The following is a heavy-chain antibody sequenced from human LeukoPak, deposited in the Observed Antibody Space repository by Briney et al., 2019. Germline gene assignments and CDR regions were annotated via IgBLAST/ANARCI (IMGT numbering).Heavy chain of an antibody. V-gene: IGHV5-51*01. J-gene: IGHJ4*02. D-gene: IGHD3-10*01. CDR2: IYPGDSDT. CDR1: GYSFSNYW. CDR3: VRRDGSYYRF. Sequence: GESLKISCKGSGYSFSNYWIGWVRQMPGKGPEGMGIIYPGDSDTRYSPSFEGQVTMSVDKSTTTAYLQWSSLKASDTAMYYCVRRDGSYYRFWGQGSLVTVSS.